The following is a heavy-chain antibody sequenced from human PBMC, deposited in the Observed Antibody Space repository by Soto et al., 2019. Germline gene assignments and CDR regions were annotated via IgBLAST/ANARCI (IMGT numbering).Heavy chain of an antibody. V-gene: IGHV1-69*06. CDR3: ASGYSGYDYEAVAAPDPFDY. D-gene: IGHD5-12*01. Sequence: GASVKVSCKASGGTFSSYAISWVRQAPGQGLEWMGGIIPIFGTANYAQKFQGRVTITADKSTSTAYMELSSLRSEDTAAYYCASGYSGYDYEAVAAPDPFDYWGQGTLVTVSS. CDR1: GGTFSSYA. CDR2: IIPIFGTA. J-gene: IGHJ4*02.